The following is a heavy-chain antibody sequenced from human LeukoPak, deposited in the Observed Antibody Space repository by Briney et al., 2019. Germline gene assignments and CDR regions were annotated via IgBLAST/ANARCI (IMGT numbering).Heavy chain of an antibody. CDR3: AKVRSLIVVVIYFDY. D-gene: IGHD3-22*01. J-gene: IGHJ4*02. CDR2: ISGSGGST. V-gene: IGHV3-23*01. CDR1: GFTFSSYA. Sequence: GGSLRLSCAASGFTFSSYAMSWVRQAPGNGLEWVSAISGSGGSTYYADSVKGRFTISRDNSKNTLYLQMNSLRAEDTAVYYCAKVRSLIVVVIYFDYWGQGTLVTVSS.